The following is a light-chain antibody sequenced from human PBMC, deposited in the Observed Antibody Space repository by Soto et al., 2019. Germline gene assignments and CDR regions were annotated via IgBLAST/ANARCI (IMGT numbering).Light chain of an antibody. CDR1: SSDVGSYNL. CDR2: EVS. J-gene: IGLJ1*01. CDR3: CSYAGSSTLYV. V-gene: IGLV2-23*02. Sequence: QSVLTQTASVSGSPGQSITISCTGTSSDVGSYNLVSWYQQHPGKAPKLMIYEVSKRPSGVSNRFSGSKSGNTASLTISGLQAEDEADYYCCSYAGSSTLYVFGTGTKSPS.